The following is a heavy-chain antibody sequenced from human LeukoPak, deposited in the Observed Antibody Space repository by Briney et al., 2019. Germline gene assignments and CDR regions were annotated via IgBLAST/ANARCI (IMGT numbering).Heavy chain of an antibody. CDR2: INPSGGST. CDR3: AKDKDYFWGSYRHYYFDS. V-gene: IGHV1-46*01. J-gene: IGHJ4*02. Sequence: ASVKVSCKASGYTFTSYYMHWVRQAPGQGLEWMGIINPSGGSTSYAQKFQGRVTMTRDTSTSTVYMELSSLRSEDTAVYYCAKDKDYFWGSYRHYYFDSWGQETLVTVSS. CDR1: GYTFTSYY. D-gene: IGHD3-16*02.